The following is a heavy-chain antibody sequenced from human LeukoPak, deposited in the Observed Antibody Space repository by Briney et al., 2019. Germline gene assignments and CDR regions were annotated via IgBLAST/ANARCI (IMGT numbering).Heavy chain of an antibody. D-gene: IGHD3-9*01. Sequence: PSETLSLTCAVYGGSFSGYYWSWIRQPPGKGLEWIREINHSGSTYYNPSLKSRVTISVDTSKNQFSLKLSSVTAADTAVYYCARGRGRALRYFDSPWGQGTLVTVSS. CDR2: INHSGST. J-gene: IGHJ5*02. V-gene: IGHV4-34*01. CDR3: ARGRGRALRYFDSP. CDR1: GGSFSGYY.